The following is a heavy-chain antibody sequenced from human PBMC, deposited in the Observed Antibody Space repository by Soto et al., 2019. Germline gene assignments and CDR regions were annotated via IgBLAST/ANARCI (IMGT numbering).Heavy chain of an antibody. CDR1: GYTFINYY. CDR3: ARAVGVAVADDAFDI. J-gene: IGHJ3*02. CDR2: INPSGGTP. Sequence: ASVKVSCKASGYTFINYYLHWVRQAPGQGLEWMGIINPSGGTPNYAQKSQGRVTMTRDTSTSTVYMELNSLRSEDTAVYYCARAVGVAVADDAFDIWG. V-gene: IGHV1-46*01. D-gene: IGHD6-19*01.